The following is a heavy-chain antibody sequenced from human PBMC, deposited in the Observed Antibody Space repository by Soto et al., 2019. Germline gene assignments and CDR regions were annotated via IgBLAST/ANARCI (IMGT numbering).Heavy chain of an antibody. CDR2: INTNSGGT. J-gene: IGHJ4*02. D-gene: IGHD6-19*01. Sequence: ASVKVSCKASGYTFTGYYMHWVRQAPGQGLEWMGWINTNSGGTNYAQKIQGWVTMTRDTSISTAYMELSRLRSDDTAVYYCARDGRGVAVAGFDYWGQGTLVTVSS. V-gene: IGHV1-2*04. CDR1: GYTFTGYY. CDR3: ARDGRGVAVAGFDY.